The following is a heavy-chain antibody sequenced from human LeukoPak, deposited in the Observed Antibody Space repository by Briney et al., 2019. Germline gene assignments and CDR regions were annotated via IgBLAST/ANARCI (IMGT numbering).Heavy chain of an antibody. CDR3: ARGFGYYDVLTAF. V-gene: IGHV4-59*07. D-gene: IGHD3-9*01. CDR2: IYYSGST. J-gene: IGHJ4*02. Sequence: PSDTLSLTCAVSGGSIRDYYWSWIPQPPGKGLEWIGNIYYSGSTNYNPSLKSRVTISVDTSKNQFSLKVRSVTAANTAVYYCARGFGYYDVLTAFWGQGTLVTVSS. CDR1: GGSIRDYY.